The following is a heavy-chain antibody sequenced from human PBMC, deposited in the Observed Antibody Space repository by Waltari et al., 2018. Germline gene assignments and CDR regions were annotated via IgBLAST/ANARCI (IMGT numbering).Heavy chain of an antibody. J-gene: IGHJ5*01. CDR3: AKSATRVEAIIGTHRFDP. Sequence: QVQLVQSGAEVKKPGASVKVSCEASGYTFDDYYLHWLRQAPGQGLEWMGWSNPNSGVTFYAQKFQICVNITRDTSISTAYMVLHSLKSDDTAVYYCAKSATRVEAIIGTHRFDPWGQGTLVTVSS. D-gene: IGHD1-26*01. V-gene: IGHV1-2*04. CDR2: SNPNSGVT. CDR1: GYTFDDYY.